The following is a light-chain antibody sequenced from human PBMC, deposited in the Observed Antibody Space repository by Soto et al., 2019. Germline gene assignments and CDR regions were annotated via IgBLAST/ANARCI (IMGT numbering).Light chain of an antibody. Sequence: HSALTQPDSLSGAPGQSITLSCTGTGSDVGSYDLVSWYQHHLGNAPTLVIYDGTKRPSGVSSRFSGSKSGYTASLTISGLQAEDAADYYCCSYAGTSTWVFGGGPQLTVL. J-gene: IGLJ3*02. V-gene: IGLV2-23*01. CDR3: CSYAGTSTWV. CDR1: GSDVGSYDL. CDR2: DGT.